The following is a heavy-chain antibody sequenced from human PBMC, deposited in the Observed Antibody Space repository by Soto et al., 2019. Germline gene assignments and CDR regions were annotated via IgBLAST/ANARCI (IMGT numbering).Heavy chain of an antibody. V-gene: IGHV4-4*02. CDR1: GGSISSSNW. Sequence: SETLSLTCAVSGGSISSSNWWSWVRQPPGKGLEWIGEIYHSGSPNYNPSLKSRVTIPVDKSKNQFSLKLSSVTAADTAVYYCARVLYDFWSGYFRSGWFDPWGQGTLVTVS. CDR2: IYHSGSP. CDR3: ARVLYDFWSGYFRSGWFDP. J-gene: IGHJ5*02. D-gene: IGHD3-3*01.